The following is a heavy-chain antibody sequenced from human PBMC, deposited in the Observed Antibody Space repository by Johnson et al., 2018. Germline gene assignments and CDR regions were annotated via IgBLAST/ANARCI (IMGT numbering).Heavy chain of an antibody. V-gene: IGHV3-30*03. Sequence: QVQLQESGGGVVQPGRSLRLSCVASGFTFRNYGMHWVRQAPGKGLEWVAVISYDGSNKYYADSVKGRFTISRDNSKNTLYLQMGSLRAEDRAVYYCARSALEDALDIWGQGTMVTVSS. CDR3: ARSALEDALDI. CDR1: GFTFRNYG. D-gene: IGHD1-1*01. CDR2: ISYDGSNK. J-gene: IGHJ3*02.